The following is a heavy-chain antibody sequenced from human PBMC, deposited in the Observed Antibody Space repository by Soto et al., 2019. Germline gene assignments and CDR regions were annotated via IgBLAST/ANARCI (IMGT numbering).Heavy chain of an antibody. D-gene: IGHD2-15*01. J-gene: IGHJ4*02. CDR2: ISGSGGST. CDR3: AKGGYCSGGSCYLSYFDY. Sequence: PGGSLRLSCAASGFTFSSYAMSWVRQAPGKGLEWVSAISGSGGSTYYADSVKGRFTISRDNSKNTLYLQMNSLRAEDTAVYYCAKGGYCSGGSCYLSYFDYWGQGTLVTVSS. CDR1: GFTFSSYA. V-gene: IGHV3-23*01.